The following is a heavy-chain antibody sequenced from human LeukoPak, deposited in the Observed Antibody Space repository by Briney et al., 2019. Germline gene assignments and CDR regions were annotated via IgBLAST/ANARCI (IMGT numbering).Heavy chain of an antibody. Sequence: PSETLSLTCAVYGGSFSGYYWSWIGQPPGKGLEWIAQINHSGSTNYTPSLKSRVTISVDTSKNQFSLKLSSVTAADTAVYYCARGVAAAGPDYYYYYMDVWGKGTTVTVSS. D-gene: IGHD6-13*01. CDR2: INHSGST. V-gene: IGHV4-34*01. CDR3: ARGVAAAGPDYYYYYMDV. J-gene: IGHJ6*03. CDR1: GGSFSGYY.